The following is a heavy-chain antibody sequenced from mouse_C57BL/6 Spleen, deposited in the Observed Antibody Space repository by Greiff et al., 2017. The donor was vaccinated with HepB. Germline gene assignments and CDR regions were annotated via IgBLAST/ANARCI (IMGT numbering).Heavy chain of an antibody. J-gene: IGHJ4*01. V-gene: IGHV2-9-1*01. CDR2: IWTGGGT. Sequence: QVQLKESGPGLVAPSQSLSITCTVSGFSLTSYAISWVRQPPGKGLEWLGVIWTGGGTNYNSAIKSRPSISKDNSKSQVFLKMNSLQTDDPARYYCARDEYGYYGYYAMDNWGQGTSVTVSS. CDR1: GFSLTSYA. D-gene: IGHD2-10*02. CDR3: ARDEYGYYGYYAMDN.